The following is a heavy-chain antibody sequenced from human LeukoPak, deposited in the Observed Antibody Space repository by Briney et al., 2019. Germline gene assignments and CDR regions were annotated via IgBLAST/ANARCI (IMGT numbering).Heavy chain of an antibody. D-gene: IGHD4-17*01. CDR3: ARESRGRSKIDY. CDR2: INKDGSER. J-gene: IGHJ4*02. Sequence: GGSLRLPCAASGFTFSGYWMSWVRQAPGKGLEGVANINKDGSERYNVDSVKGRFTISRDNANKSLYLQMNSLRAEDTSVYYCARESRGRSKIDYWGQGTLVTVSS. CDR1: GFTFSGYW. V-gene: IGHV3-7*01.